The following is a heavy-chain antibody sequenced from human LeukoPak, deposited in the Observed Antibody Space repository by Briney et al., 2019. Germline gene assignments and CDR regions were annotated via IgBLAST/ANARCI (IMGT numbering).Heavy chain of an antibody. D-gene: IGHD3-9*01. V-gene: IGHV1-2*02. Sequence: ASAKVSCKASGYTFTGYYMHWVRQAPGQGLEWMGWINPNSGGTNYAQKFQGRVTMTRDTSISTAYMELSRLRSDDTAVYYCARVIRYFDWARHHDAFDIWGQGTMVTVSS. CDR3: ARVIRYFDWARHHDAFDI. J-gene: IGHJ3*02. CDR2: INPNSGGT. CDR1: GYTFTGYY.